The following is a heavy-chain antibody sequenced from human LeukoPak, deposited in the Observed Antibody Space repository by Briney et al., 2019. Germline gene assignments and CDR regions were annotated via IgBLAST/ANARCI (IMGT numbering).Heavy chain of an antibody. V-gene: IGHV1-69*13. D-gene: IGHD2-21*02. Sequence: ASVKVSCKASGGTFSSYAISWVRQAPGQGLEWMGGIIPIFGTANYARKFQGRVTITADESTSTAYMELSSLRSEDTAVYYCARGVVTAIRYYYYGMDVWGQGTTVTVSS. CDR2: IIPIFGTA. J-gene: IGHJ6*02. CDR1: GGTFSSYA. CDR3: ARGVVTAIRYYYYGMDV.